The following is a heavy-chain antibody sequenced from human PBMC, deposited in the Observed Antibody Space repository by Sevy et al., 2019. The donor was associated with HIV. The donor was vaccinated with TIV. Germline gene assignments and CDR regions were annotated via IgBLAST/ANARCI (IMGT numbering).Heavy chain of an antibody. V-gene: IGHV3-66*02. CDR2: IFSSGST. J-gene: IGHJ4*02. CDR1: GFTFSNYA. CDR3: VSLFLSYRSGWSYFDY. Sequence: GGSLRLSCAASGFTFSNYAMSWVRQAPGKGLEWVSVIFSSGSTYYADSAKGRFTISRDNSKNTVDLQMNSVRAEDTAVYYCVSLFLSYRSGWSYFDYWGQGTLVTVSS. D-gene: IGHD6-19*01.